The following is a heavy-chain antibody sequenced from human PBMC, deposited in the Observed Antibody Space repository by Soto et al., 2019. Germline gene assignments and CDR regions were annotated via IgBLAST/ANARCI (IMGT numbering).Heavy chain of an antibody. CDR3: ARGGIGYYDFWSGYNWFDP. V-gene: IGHV4-34*01. J-gene: IGHJ5*02. CDR1: GGSFSGYY. Sequence: SETLSLTCAVYGGSFSGYYWSWIRQPPGKGLEWIGEINHSGSTNYNPSLKSRVTISVDTSKNQFSLRLSSVTAADTAVYYCARGGIGYYDFWSGYNWFDPWGQGTLVTVSS. CDR2: INHSGST. D-gene: IGHD3-3*01.